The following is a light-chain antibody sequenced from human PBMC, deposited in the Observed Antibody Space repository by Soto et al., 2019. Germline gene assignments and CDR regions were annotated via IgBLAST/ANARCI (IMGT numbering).Light chain of an antibody. J-gene: IGKJ4*01. Sequence: EIVLTQSPGTLSLSPGERATLSGRSSQSVSSIYLAWYQQKPGQAPRLLIYGASSRATGIPDRFSGSGSGTDFTLTISRLEPEDFAVYYCQQYDSSALTFGGGTRVDI. CDR3: QQYDSSALT. CDR2: GAS. CDR1: QSVSSIY. V-gene: IGKV3-20*01.